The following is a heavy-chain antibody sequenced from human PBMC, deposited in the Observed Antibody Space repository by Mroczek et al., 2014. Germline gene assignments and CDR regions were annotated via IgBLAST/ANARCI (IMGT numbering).Heavy chain of an antibody. CDR1: GFTFTSYW. V-gene: IGHV3-74*01. Sequence: VQLVESGGGVVQPGGSLRLSCAASGFTFTSYWMHWVRQAPGKGLVWVSRIKSDGFTTTYADSVKGRFTISRDNARNTLYLQMNSLRAEDTAVYYCAREDGTTYNHYYGMDVWAKGPRSPSP. CDR3: AREDGTTYNHYYGMDV. CDR2: IKSDGFTT. D-gene: IGHD5-24*01. J-gene: IGHJ6*02.